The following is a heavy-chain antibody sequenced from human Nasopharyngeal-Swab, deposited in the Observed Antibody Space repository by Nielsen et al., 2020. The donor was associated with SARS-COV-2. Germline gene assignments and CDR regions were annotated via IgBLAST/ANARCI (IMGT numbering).Heavy chain of an antibody. Sequence: GESLKISCAASGFTFSSYSMSWVRQAPGKGLEWVSSTSSSSSYIYYADSVKGRFTISRDNAKNSLYLQMNSLRAEDTAVYYCARDGLYSAGGNWGQGTLVTVSS. D-gene: IGHD5-18*01. CDR2: TSSSSSYI. J-gene: IGHJ4*02. V-gene: IGHV3-21*01. CDR1: GFTFSSYS. CDR3: ARDGLYSAGGN.